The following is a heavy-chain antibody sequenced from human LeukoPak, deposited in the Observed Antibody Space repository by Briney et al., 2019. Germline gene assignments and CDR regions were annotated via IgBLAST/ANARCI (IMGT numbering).Heavy chain of an antibody. V-gene: IGHV1-2*06. D-gene: IGHD1-26*01. Sequence: ASVKVSCKASGYSFTAYYVHWVRQAPGQGLEWMGLINPNTGVTKFAQKFHGRVTMSRDTSISTAYMKLNRLTSDDTAVYYCARDGGSYYAPFDYWGQGTLVTVSS. CDR2: INPNTGVT. CDR1: GYSFTAYY. J-gene: IGHJ4*02. CDR3: ARDGGSYYAPFDY.